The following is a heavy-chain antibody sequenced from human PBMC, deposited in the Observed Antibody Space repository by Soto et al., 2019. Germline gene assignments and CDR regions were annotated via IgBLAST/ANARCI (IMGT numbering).Heavy chain of an antibody. Sequence: GESLKISCKGSGYSFTSYWIGWVRQMPGKGLEWMGIIYPGDSDTRYSPSFQGQVTISADKSISTAYLQWSSLKASDTAMYYCARRTYCSSSRQYYFYYGMEVWGQGTTVTVSS. J-gene: IGHJ6*02. D-gene: IGHD6-6*01. V-gene: IGHV5-51*01. CDR1: GYSFTSYW. CDR3: ARRTYCSSSRQYYFYYGMEV. CDR2: IYPGDSDT.